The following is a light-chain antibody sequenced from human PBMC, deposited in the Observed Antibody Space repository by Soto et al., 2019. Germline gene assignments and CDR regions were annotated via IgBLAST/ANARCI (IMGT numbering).Light chain of an antibody. J-gene: IGLJ2*01. CDR3: QSYDSSLSGSV. Sequence: QCVLTQPPSVSGAPGQRVTISCTGSRSNIGATYGVHWYQQLPGTAPKLLIYGNTNRPSGVPDRFSGSKSGTSASLAITGLQAEDEADYYCQSYDSSLSGSVFGGGTKLTVL. CDR1: RSNIGATYG. CDR2: GNT. V-gene: IGLV1-40*01.